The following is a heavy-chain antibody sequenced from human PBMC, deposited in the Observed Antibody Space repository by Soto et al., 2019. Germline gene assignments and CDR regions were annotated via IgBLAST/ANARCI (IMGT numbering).Heavy chain of an antibody. J-gene: IGHJ4*02. D-gene: IGHD5-18*01. V-gene: IGHV4-30-2*01. CDR3: AREGYNFGPFDY. CDR2: IYHSGST. Sequence: PSETLSLTCAVSGGSISSGGYSWSWIRQPPGKGLEWIGYIYHSGSTYYNSSLKSRVTISVDTSKNQFSLKLSSVTAADTAVYYCAREGYNFGPFDYWGQGALVTVSS. CDR1: GGSISSGGYS.